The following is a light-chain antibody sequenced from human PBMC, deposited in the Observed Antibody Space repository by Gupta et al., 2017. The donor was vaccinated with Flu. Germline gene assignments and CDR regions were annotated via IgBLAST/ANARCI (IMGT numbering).Light chain of an antibody. CDR1: SGSIATNF. CDR2: EDN. Sequence: TVTTYCTRSSGSIATNFVQWYQQRPGSSPTIVIYEDNQRPSGVTDRFSGSNDSYSNFVTINISGLKAEDDSYYYCQYYDSSQVVLGGGTKLTVL. V-gene: IGLV6-57*01. CDR3: QYYDSSQVV. J-gene: IGLJ3*02.